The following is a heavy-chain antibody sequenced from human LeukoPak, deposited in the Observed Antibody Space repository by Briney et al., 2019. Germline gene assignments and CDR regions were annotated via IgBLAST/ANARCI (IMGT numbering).Heavy chain of an antibody. Sequence: GGSLRLSCTASGFSFNNYWMHWVRQAPGLGLVWVSRIYRDGSSTNNVDSVKGRFTISRDHAKNTLYLQMDSLTAEDTAMYYCARPDSSGHPTSWGQGTLVTVSS. CDR2: IYRDGSST. J-gene: IGHJ4*02. CDR1: GFSFNNYW. V-gene: IGHV3-74*01. CDR3: ARPDSSGHPTS. D-gene: IGHD3-22*01.